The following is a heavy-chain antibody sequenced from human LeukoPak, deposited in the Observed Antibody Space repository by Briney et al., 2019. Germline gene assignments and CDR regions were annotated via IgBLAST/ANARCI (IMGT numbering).Heavy chain of an antibody. Sequence: GGSLRLSCAASGFTFSTYSMNWVRQAPGKGLEWVSSITIGSYIYYADSVKGRFTISRDNAKNSLYLQMNSLRPEDTAVYYCARDPYSGSYGDYYYYYMDVWGKGTTVTISS. D-gene: IGHD1-26*01. CDR3: ARDPYSGSYGDYYYYYMDV. V-gene: IGHV3-21*01. CDR2: ITIGSYI. J-gene: IGHJ6*03. CDR1: GFTFSTYS.